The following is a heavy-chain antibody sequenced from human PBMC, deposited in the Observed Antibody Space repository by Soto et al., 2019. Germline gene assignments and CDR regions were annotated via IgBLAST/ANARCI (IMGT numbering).Heavy chain of an antibody. CDR3: AGGRPIQLWPFDY. CDR2: IIPIFGTA. CDR1: GGTFSSYA. J-gene: IGHJ4*02. Sequence: SVKVSCKASGGTFSSYAISWVRQAPGQGLEWMGGIIPIFGTANYAQKFQGRVTITADKSTSTAYMELSSLRSEGTAVYYCAGGRPIQLWPFDYWGQGTLVTVSS. V-gene: IGHV1-69*06. D-gene: IGHD5-18*01.